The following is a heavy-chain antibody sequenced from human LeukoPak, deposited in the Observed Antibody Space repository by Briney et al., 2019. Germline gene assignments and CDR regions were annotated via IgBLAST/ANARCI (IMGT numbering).Heavy chain of an antibody. Sequence: PGGSLRLSCAASGFTLSSHAMSWVRQAPGKGLEWISSFSESSGSAHYADSVEGRFTISRDISKNTLNLQMNSLRAEDTAVYYCARDPSRSWWGYFDYWSQGALVTVSS. J-gene: IGHJ4*02. CDR1: GFTLSSHA. CDR2: FSESSGSA. CDR3: ARDPSRSWWGYFDY. D-gene: IGHD6-13*01. V-gene: IGHV3-23*01.